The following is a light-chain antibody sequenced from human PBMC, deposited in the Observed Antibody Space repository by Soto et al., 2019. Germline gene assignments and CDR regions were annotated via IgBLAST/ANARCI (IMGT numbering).Light chain of an antibody. CDR3: QQYNSYPET. J-gene: IGKJ1*01. V-gene: IGKV1-5*01. CDR1: QSISSW. CDR2: DAS. Sequence: DIQMTQSPFTLSASVGDRVTITCRASQSISSWLAWYQQKPGKAPKLLIYDASSLESGVPSRFSGSGSGTEFTLTISSLQPDDFATYYCQQYNSYPETFGQGTKVEIK.